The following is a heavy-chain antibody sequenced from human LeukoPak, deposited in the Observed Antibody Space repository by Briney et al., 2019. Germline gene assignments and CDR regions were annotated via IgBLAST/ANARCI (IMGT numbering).Heavy chain of an antibody. CDR1: GYIFTPHH. CDR3: AMSVEMPPIPSFDS. J-gene: IGHJ4*02. CDR2: VSAANNP. Sequence: GASVTVSCTPSGYIFTPHHIHWMRQAPGQGLELLGWVSAANNPEYSQKFQGRVVITRDASATTSYLELNSLRSEDTAVYYCAMSVEMPPIPSFDSWGKGTLVTVSS. D-gene: IGHD5-24*01. V-gene: IGHV1-3*01.